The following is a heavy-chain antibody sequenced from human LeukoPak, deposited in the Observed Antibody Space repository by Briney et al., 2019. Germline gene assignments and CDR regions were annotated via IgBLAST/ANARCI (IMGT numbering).Heavy chain of an antibody. J-gene: IGHJ5*02. V-gene: IGHV3-30-3*01. Sequence: AGRSLRLSCAASGFTFSSYAMHWVRKAPGKGLEWVAVISYDGSNKYYADSVKGRFTISRDNSKNSLYLQMNSLRAEDTAFYYCAKGSSRWLASFDPWGQGTLVTVSS. CDR1: GFTFSSYA. CDR3: AKGSSRWLASFDP. CDR2: ISYDGSNK. D-gene: IGHD6-19*01.